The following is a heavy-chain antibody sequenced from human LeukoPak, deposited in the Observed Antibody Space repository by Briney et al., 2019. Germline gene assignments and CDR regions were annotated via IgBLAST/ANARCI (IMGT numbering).Heavy chain of an antibody. D-gene: IGHD7-27*01. CDR2: ITTSDGNT. CDR1: GFTFSSYT. Sequence: GGSLRLSCAASGFTFSSYTMSWVRQAPGKGLEWVSTITTSDGNTYYADSVKGRFTVSRDNSKNTLLLQMNSLRAEDTAVYYCAKDGGLWVSAHWGDSWGRGTLVTVSS. V-gene: IGHV3-23*01. CDR3: AKDGGLWVSAHWGDS. J-gene: IGHJ4*02.